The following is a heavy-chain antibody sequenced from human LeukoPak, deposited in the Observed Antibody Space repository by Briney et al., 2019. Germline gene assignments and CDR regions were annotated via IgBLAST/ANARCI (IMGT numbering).Heavy chain of an antibody. J-gene: IGHJ4*02. CDR3: ARETPGSLDY. CDR2: ITESGGGM. V-gene: IGHV3-23*01. Sequence: PGGSLRLSCAASGSTFSTYAMNWVRQAPGKGLEWVSVITESGGGMVYADSVKGRFTISRDNSRNTLHLQMNSLSADDTAIYYCARETPGSLDYWGQGILVTVSS. CDR1: GSTFSTYA. D-gene: IGHD1-14*01.